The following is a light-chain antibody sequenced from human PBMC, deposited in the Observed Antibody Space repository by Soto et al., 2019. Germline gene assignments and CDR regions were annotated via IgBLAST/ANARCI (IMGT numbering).Light chain of an antibody. CDR3: QSYDSSLHVV. V-gene: IGLV1-40*01. CDR1: SSNIGAGYD. CDR2: GNS. J-gene: IGLJ2*01. Sequence: QSVLTQPPSVSGAPGQRVTISCTGSSSNIGAGYDVHWYQQLPGTAPKLLIYGNSNRPSGVPDRFSGSKSGTSASLAITGLQAEYEADYYCQSYDSSLHVVFGGGTKLTVL.